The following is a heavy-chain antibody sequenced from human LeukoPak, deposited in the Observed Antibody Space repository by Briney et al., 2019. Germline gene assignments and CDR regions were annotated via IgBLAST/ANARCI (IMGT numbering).Heavy chain of an antibody. V-gene: IGHV4-38-2*02. CDR2: IDHSGST. D-gene: IGHD6-6*01. J-gene: IGHJ3*02. Sequence: KASETLSLTCTVSGYSISSGYYWGWIRQPPGKGLEWTGSIDHSGSTYYNPSLKSRVTISVDTSKNQFSLKLSSVTAADTAVYYCATSDSIAARRLLFDIWGQGTMVTVSS. CDR3: ATSDSIAARRLLFDI. CDR1: GYSISSGYY.